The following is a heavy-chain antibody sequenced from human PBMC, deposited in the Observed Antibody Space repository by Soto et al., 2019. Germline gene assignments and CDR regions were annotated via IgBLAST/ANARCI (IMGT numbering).Heavy chain of an antibody. CDR3: ARGDGIAAPFDY. CDR1: GGSISSGGYS. V-gene: IGHV4-30-2*01. Sequence: QLQLQESGSGLVKPSQTLSLTCAVSGGSISSGGYSWSWIRQPPGKGLEWIGYIYHSGSTYYNPSHKSRVTIAVDRSKNQFSLKLSSVTAADTALYYCARGDGIAAPFDYWGQGTLVTVSS. J-gene: IGHJ4*02. D-gene: IGHD6-6*01. CDR2: IYHSGST.